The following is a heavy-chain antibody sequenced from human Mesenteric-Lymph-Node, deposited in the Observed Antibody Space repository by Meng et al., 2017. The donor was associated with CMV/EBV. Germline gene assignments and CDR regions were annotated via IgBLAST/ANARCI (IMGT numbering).Heavy chain of an antibody. CDR3: ARDFDSGNYYYCAMDV. V-gene: IGHV1-2*02. D-gene: IGHD3-9*01. Sequence: ASVKVSCKTSGYTFTAYYMHWVRQAPGQGLEWMGWVNPDSGGTNYAQKFQGRVTMTRDTSISTAYMELTRLRSDDTAVYYCARDFDSGNYYYCAMDVWGQGTTVTVSS. J-gene: IGHJ6*02. CDR2: VNPDSGGT. CDR1: GYTFTAYY.